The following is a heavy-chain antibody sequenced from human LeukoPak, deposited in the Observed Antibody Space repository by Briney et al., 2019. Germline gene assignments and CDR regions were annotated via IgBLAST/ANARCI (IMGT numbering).Heavy chain of an antibody. CDR3: AKEGTVTGFDY. J-gene: IGHJ4*02. V-gene: IGHV3-23*01. Sequence: GGSLRLPCAASGSTISSYAMSWVRQAPGKGLEWVSAISGSGGSTYYADSVKGRFTISRDNSKNTLYLQMNSLRAEDTAVYYCAKEGTVTGFDYWGQGTLVTVSS. D-gene: IGHD4-17*01. CDR2: ISGSGGST. CDR1: GSTISSYA.